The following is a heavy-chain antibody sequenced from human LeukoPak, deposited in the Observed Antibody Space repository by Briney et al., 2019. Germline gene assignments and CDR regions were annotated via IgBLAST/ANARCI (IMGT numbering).Heavy chain of an antibody. CDR2: IYYSGST. V-gene: IGHV4-59*11. J-gene: IGHJ5*02. D-gene: IGHD6-13*01. CDR1: GGSISSHY. CDR3: ARGSSSWYNWFDP. Sequence: PSETLSLTCTVSGGSISSHYWSWIRQPPGKGLEWIGYIYYSGSTNYNPSLKSRVTISVDTSKNQFSLKLSSVTAADTAVYYCARGSSSWYNWFDPWGQGTLVTASS.